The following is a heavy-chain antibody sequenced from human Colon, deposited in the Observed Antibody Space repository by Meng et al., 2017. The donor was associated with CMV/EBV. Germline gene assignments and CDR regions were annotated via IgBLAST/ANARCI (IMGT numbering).Heavy chain of an antibody. Sequence: GESLKISCAASGFTFSNYEVNWVRQAPGKGLEWVAYINTFENSIFYADSVKGRFTISRDNSKNTLYLQMNSLRAEDTAVYCCAKDSYCTNGVCYTSYYYYGMDVWGQGTTVTVSS. CDR2: INTFENSI. D-gene: IGHD2-8*01. CDR1: GFTFSNYE. J-gene: IGHJ6*02. CDR3: AKDSYCTNGVCYTSYYYYGMDV. V-gene: IGHV3-48*03.